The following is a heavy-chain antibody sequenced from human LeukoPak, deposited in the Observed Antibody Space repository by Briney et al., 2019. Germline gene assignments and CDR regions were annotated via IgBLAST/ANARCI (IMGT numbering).Heavy chain of an antibody. CDR1: GFTFSSYA. D-gene: IGHD3-22*01. CDR2: ISGGGGST. CDR3: AKDLIVVVITGWGFDY. V-gene: IGHV3-23*01. J-gene: IGHJ4*02. Sequence: GGSLRLSCAASGFTFSSYAMSWVRQAPGKGLEWVSGISGGGGSTYYADSVRGRFTISRDNSKNTLYLQINSLRAEDTAVYYCAKDLIVVVITGWGFDYLGQGTLVTVSS.